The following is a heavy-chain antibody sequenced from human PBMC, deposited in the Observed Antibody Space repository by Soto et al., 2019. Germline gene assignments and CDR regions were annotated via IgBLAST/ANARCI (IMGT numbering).Heavy chain of an antibody. V-gene: IGHV4-59*01. Sequence: PSETLSLTCTVSGGSISSYYWSWFRQPPGKGLEWIGYIYYSGSTNYNPSLKSRVTISVDTSKNQFSLKLSSVTAADTAVYYCARVALYYVILTGYYGPTYDAFDIWGQGTMVTVSS. J-gene: IGHJ3*02. CDR3: ARVALYYVILTGYYGPTYDAFDI. CDR2: IYYSGST. D-gene: IGHD3-9*01. CDR1: GGSISSYY.